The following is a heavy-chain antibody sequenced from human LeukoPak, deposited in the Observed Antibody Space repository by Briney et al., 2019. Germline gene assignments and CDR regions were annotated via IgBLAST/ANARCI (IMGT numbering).Heavy chain of an antibody. J-gene: IGHJ4*02. D-gene: IGHD1-14*01. CDR2: IAYDGSRA. V-gene: IGHV3-33*01. Sequence: QAGGSLRLSRAGSGFTFGGYGMHWFRQTPGKGLEWVAVIAYDGSRAFYADSVKGRFTISRDNSKNTMSVQMDDLRAEDTAVYYCTRYNNDHFDYWGQGTLVTVSS. CDR3: TRYNNDHFDY. CDR1: GFTFGGYG.